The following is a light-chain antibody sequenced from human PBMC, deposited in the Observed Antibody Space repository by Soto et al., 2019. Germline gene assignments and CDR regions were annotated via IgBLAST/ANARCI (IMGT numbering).Light chain of an antibody. CDR2: DAS. Sequence: DIQMTQSPSTLSASLGDRVTITCRASQSISYWLAWYQQKPGKAPKLLIYDASSLQSGVPSRFSGSRSGTEFTLTISSLQPEDFVTYHCQQYYTYSTFGQGTKVDIK. CDR1: QSISYW. CDR3: QQYYTYST. J-gene: IGKJ1*01. V-gene: IGKV1-5*01.